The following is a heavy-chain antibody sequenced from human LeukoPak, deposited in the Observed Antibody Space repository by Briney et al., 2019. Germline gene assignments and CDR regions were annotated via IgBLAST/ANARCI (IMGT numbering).Heavy chain of an antibody. V-gene: IGHV3-74*01. CDR1: GFTFSSYW. Sequence: GGSLRLSCAASGFTFSSYWMHWVRQVPGKGLVWVARINPGGSSITYADSVKGRFTISRDNAKNTLYLQMDSLRAEDTGVYYCDRSNQADDYWGQGTLVTVSS. D-gene: IGHD1-14*01. CDR3: DRSNQADDY. CDR2: INPGGSSI. J-gene: IGHJ4*02.